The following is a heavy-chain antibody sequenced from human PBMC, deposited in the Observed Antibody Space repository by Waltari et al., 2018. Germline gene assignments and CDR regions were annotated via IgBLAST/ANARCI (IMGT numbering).Heavy chain of an antibody. CDR3: ARGMVDWWLRLRGQDWYFDL. J-gene: IGHJ2*01. V-gene: IGHV4-34*01. D-gene: IGHD5-12*01. CDR1: GGSFSGYY. Sequence: QVQLQQWGAGLLKPSETLSLTCAVYGGSFSGYYWSWIRPPPGKGREWIGEINHSGSTNYNPSLKRRVTISVDTSKNQFSLKLSSVTAADTAVYYCARGMVDWWLRLRGQDWYFDLWGRGTLVTVSS. CDR2: INHSGST.